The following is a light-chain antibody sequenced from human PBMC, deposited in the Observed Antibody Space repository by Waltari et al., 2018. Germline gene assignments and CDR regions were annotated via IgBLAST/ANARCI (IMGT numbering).Light chain of an antibody. V-gene: IGKV4-1*01. CDR3: QQYFSYPRT. Sequence: DIVMTQSPDSLAVPLGGRATITCKSSQTVLYNYNNKNHLAWFQQKPGQPPKLLISWGSTRESGVPDRFSGSGSGTAFTLTISNLQAEDEAVYYCQQYFSYPRTFGLGTKVEI. CDR2: WGS. CDR1: QTVLYNYNNKNH. J-gene: IGKJ2*01.